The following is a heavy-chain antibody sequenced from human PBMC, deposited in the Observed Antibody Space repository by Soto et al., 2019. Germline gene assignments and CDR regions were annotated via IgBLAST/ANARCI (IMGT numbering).Heavy chain of an antibody. Sequence: QVQLVQSGAEVKKPGASVKVSCKTSGYTFTSYYLHWVRQAPGQGLEWMGIINPSGGSTTYAQKFQGGVTMTRDTSTRPVYMELSSLRSEDTAVYYCASEVERGYRHGYLEYWGQGTLVTVSS. CDR3: ASEVERGYRHGYLEY. D-gene: IGHD5-18*01. J-gene: IGHJ4*02. CDR2: INPSGGST. CDR1: GYTFTSYY. V-gene: IGHV1-46*01.